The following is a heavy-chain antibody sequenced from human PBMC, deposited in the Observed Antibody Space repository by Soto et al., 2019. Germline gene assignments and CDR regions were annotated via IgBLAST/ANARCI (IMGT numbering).Heavy chain of an antibody. D-gene: IGHD6-19*01. CDR2: ISGDTATT. Sequence: RRSLRLSCAASGFSFSQYSMTWVRQATGKGLQWVSAISGDTATTHYADSVQGRFTISRDNSRDTLYLQRSSLRVEETAIYNCAQPLQQWLLYCSGVDVWGQGTTVTVSS. CDR1: GFSFSQYS. CDR3: AQPLQQWLLYCSGVDV. V-gene: IGHV3-23*01. J-gene: IGHJ6*02.